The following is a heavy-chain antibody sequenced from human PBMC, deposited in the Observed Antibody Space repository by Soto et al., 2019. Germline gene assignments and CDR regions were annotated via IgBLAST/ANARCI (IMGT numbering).Heavy chain of an antibody. Sequence: SETLSLTCTVSVGSISSGCYYLSWILHHPGKGLEWIGYIYYSGSTYYNPSLKSRVTISVDTSKNQFSLKLSSLTAADPAVDYCARGTVSTLYEYWGQGTMVTFSS. J-gene: IGHJ4*02. V-gene: IGHV4-31*03. CDR3: ARGTVSTLYEY. CDR1: VGSISSGCYY. D-gene: IGHD4-17*01. CDR2: IYYSGST.